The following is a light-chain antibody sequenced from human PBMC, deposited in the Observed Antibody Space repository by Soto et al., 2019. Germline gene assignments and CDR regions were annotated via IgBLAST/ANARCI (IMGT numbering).Light chain of an antibody. Sequence: DAVLTQSPLSLPVTLGQPAAISCRSSQSLVYSYGNAYLIWFQQRPGQSPRRLIYQVSTRDAGVPDTSSGSGSGTYFTQTISRAEAEDVGLYYGMQGTHWPWTSGQGTKVEIK. J-gene: IGKJ1*01. V-gene: IGKV2-30*01. CDR2: QVS. CDR1: QSLVYSYGNAY. CDR3: MQGTHWPWT.